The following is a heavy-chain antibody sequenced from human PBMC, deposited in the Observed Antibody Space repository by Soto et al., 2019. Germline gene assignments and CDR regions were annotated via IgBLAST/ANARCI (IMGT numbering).Heavy chain of an antibody. J-gene: IGHJ2*01. Sequence: EVQLVDSGGGLVQPGRSLRLSCAASGFTFDDYAMHWVRQAPGKGLEWVSGISWNSGSIVYADSVKGRFTISRDNAKNSLYLQMNSLRTEDTALYYCAAGFCSSTSCYPSIGDWYFDLWGRGTLVTVSS. V-gene: IGHV3-9*01. CDR3: AAGFCSSTSCYPSIGDWYFDL. CDR2: ISWNSGSI. CDR1: GFTFDDYA. D-gene: IGHD2-2*01.